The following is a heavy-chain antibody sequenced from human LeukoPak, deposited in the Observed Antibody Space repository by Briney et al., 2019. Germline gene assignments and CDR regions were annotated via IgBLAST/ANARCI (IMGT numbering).Heavy chain of an antibody. J-gene: IGHJ4*02. V-gene: IGHV4-34*01. D-gene: IGHD4-17*01. Sequence: PSETLSLTYAVYGGSFSGYYWSWIRQPPGKGLEWIGEINHSGSTNYNPSLKSRVTISVDPSKNQFSLKLSSVTAADTAVYYCARYSGDYGGNHCFDYWGQGTLVTVSS. CDR1: GGSFSGYY. CDR3: ARYSGDYGGNHCFDY. CDR2: INHSGST.